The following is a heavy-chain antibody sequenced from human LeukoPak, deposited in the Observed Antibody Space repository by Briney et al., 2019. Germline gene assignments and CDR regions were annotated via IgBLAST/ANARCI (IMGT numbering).Heavy chain of an antibody. Sequence: ASAKVSCKASGYTFTSYYMHWVRQAPGQGLEWMGIINPSGGSTSYAQKFQGRVTMTRDTSTSTVYMELSSLRSEDTAVYYCARDVLMVYYYYYYGMDVWGQGTTVTVSS. CDR1: GYTFTSYY. CDR3: ARDVLMVYYYYYYGMDV. V-gene: IGHV1-46*01. CDR2: INPSGGST. J-gene: IGHJ6*02. D-gene: IGHD2-8*01.